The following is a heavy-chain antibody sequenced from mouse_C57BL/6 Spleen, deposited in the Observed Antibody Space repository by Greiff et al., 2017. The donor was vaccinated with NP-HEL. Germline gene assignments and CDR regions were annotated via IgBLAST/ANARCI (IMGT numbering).Heavy chain of an antibody. Sequence: SGPELVKPGASVKISCKASGYAFSSSWMNWVKQRPGKGLEWIGRIYPGDGDTNYNGKFKGKATLTAAKSSSTAYMQLSSLTSEDSAVYFCAREDYYGSSGYAMDYWGQGTSVTVSS. CDR2: IYPGDGDT. V-gene: IGHV1-82*01. CDR3: AREDYYGSSGYAMDY. D-gene: IGHD1-1*01. J-gene: IGHJ4*01. CDR1: GYAFSSSW.